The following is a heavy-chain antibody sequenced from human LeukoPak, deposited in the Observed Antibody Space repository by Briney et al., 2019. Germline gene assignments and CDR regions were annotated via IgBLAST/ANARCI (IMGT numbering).Heavy chain of an antibody. J-gene: IGHJ4*02. Sequence: PGGSLRLSCAASGFTFSSYAMSWVRQAPGKGLKWVSAISGSSGSTYYADSVKGRFTISRDNSKNTLYLQMNSLRAEDTAVYYCAKEDSSGWNHWGPYFDYWGQGTLVTVSS. CDR2: ISGSSGST. D-gene: IGHD6-19*01. V-gene: IGHV3-23*01. CDR3: AKEDSSGWNHWGPYFDY. CDR1: GFTFSSYA.